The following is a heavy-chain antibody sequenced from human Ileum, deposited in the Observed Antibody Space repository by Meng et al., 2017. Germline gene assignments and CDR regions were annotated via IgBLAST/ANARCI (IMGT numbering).Heavy chain of an antibody. CDR3: AREGAYNGGDY. V-gene: IGHV1-18*01. CDR2: MNTDKGNT. J-gene: IGHJ4*02. CDR1: GYTFTTYG. Sequence: QDQLMQPGAVVKKTGASVKVSCKASGYTFTTYGISWVRQAPGKGLEWMGWMNTDKGNTNYAQKFQGRVTMTRDTSTSTAYMELRSLRSDDTAVYYCAREGAYNGGDYWGQGTLVTVSS. D-gene: IGHD1-1*01.